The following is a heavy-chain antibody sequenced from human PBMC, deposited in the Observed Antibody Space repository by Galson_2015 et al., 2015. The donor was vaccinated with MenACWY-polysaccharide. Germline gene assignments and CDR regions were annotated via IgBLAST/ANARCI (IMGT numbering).Heavy chain of an antibody. D-gene: IGHD2-15*01. CDR3: AHRGGYCSGGTCWRWFDP. J-gene: IGHJ5*02. CDR1: GFSLSTSEVG. CDR2: IYWNDDK. V-gene: IGHV2-5*01. Sequence: PALVKPTQTLTLTCTFSGFSLSTSEVGVGWIRQPPGKALEWLALIYWNDDKRYSPSLKSRLTITKDTSKNQVVLTMTNMDPVDTATYYCAHRGGYCSGGTCWRWFDPWGQG.